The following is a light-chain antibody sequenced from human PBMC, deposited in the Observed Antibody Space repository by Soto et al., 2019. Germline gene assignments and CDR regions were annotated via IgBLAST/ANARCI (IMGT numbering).Light chain of an antibody. CDR3: QSDDSTLSVV. V-gene: IGLV1-40*01. Sequence: QAVVTQPPSVSGAPGQSVTISCTGSTSNIGAVYGFHWYQQIRGTAPRLLIFANDNRPSGVPDRFSGSKSGTSAYLTITGLQAEDEADYYCQSDDSTLSVVFGGGTKVTVL. J-gene: IGLJ2*01. CDR2: AND. CDR1: TSNIGAVYG.